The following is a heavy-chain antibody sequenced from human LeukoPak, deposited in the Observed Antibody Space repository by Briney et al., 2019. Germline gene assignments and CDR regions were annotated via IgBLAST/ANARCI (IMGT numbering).Heavy chain of an antibody. J-gene: IGHJ6*02. D-gene: IGHD1-26*01. CDR3: AKVISGSYYYYYGMDV. V-gene: IGHV3-43*01. Sequence: GGSLRLSCAASGFTFDDYTMHWVRQAPGKGLEWVSLISWDGGSTYYADSVKGRFTISRDNSKNSLYLQMNSLRTEDTALYYCAKVISGSYYYYYGMDVWGQGTTVTVSS. CDR2: ISWDGGST. CDR1: GFTFDDYT.